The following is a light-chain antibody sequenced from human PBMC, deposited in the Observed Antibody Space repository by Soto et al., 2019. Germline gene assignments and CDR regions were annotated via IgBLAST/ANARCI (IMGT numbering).Light chain of an antibody. CDR2: GAS. V-gene: IGKV1-13*02. J-gene: IGKJ5*01. CDR1: QGISST. Sequence: AIQLTQSPSSLSASVGDRVTITCRASQGISSTLAWYQQRPGKTPRLLIYGASSLQSGVPSRFSGSGSGTDFILTLSSLQPEDFATYYCQQYKSYPLTFGQGTRLEIK. CDR3: QQYKSYPLT.